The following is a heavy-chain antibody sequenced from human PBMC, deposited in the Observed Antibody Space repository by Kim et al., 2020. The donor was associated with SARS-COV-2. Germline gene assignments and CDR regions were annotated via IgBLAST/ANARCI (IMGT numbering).Heavy chain of an antibody. CDR2: IIPILGIA. CDR1: GGTFSSYA. J-gene: IGHJ4*02. CDR3: ARGGVEVQQLVRGRRGRYYMDY. Sequence: SVKVSCKASGGTFSSYAISWVRQAPGQGLEWMGRIIPILGIANYAQKFQGRVTITADKSTSTAYMELSSLRSEDTAVYYCARGGVEVQQLVRGRRGRYYMDYWGQRTMVTVSS. V-gene: IGHV1-69*04. D-gene: IGHD6-6*01.